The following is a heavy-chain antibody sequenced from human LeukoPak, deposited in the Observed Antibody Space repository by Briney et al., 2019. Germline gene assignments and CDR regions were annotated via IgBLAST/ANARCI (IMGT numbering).Heavy chain of an antibody. CDR3: ARANRMITFGGVIAEFDY. J-gene: IGHJ4*02. V-gene: IGHV1-18*04. CDR2: ISAYNGNT. Sequence: GASVKVSCKASGYTFTCYGISWVRQAPGQGLEWMGWISAYNGNTNYAQKLQGRVTMTADTSTSTAYMELRSLRSDDTAVYYCARANRMITFGGVIAEFDYWGQGTLVTVSS. D-gene: IGHD3-16*02. CDR1: GYTFTCYG.